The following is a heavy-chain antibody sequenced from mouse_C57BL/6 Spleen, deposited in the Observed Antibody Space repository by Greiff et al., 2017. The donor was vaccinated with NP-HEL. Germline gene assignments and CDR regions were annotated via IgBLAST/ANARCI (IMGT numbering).Heavy chain of an antibody. J-gene: IGHJ2*01. CDR3: ARSLGDGY. CDR1: GYAFSSSW. Sequence: QVQLQQSGPELVKPGASVKISCKASGYAFSSSWMNWVKQRPGKGLEWIGRIYPGDGDTNYNGKFKGQATLTADKSSSTAYMQLSSLTAEDAAVYFCARSLGDGYWGQGTTLTVAS. V-gene: IGHV1-82*01. CDR2: IYPGDGDT. D-gene: IGHD2-3*01.